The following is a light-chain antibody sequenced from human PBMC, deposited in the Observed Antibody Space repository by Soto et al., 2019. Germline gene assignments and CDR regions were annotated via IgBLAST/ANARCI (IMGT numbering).Light chain of an antibody. CDR3: QQNDNTPPR. V-gene: IGKV1-39*01. J-gene: IGKJ4*01. CDR1: QSISTY. Sequence: DTQMTQSPSSLSASVGDRVTITCRASQSISTYLNWYQQKPGKAPNILIYAASSLQSGVPSRFSGSGSGTDFTLTISSLQPEDFATYYCQQNDNTPPRFGGGTKVEIK. CDR2: AAS.